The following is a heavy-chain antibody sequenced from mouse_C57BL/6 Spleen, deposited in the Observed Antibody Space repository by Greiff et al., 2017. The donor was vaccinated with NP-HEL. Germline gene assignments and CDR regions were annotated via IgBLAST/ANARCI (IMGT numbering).Heavy chain of an antibody. CDR1: GFSLTSYG. V-gene: IGHV2-2*01. J-gene: IGHJ4*01. CDR2: IWSGGST. CDR3: ARLLGTMDY. D-gene: IGHD2-1*01. Sequence: VKLMESGPGLVQPSQSLSITCTVSGFSLTSYGVHWVRQSPGKGQEWLGVIWSGGSTDYNAAFISRLSISKDNSKSQVFFKMNSLQADDTAIYYCARLLGTMDYWGQGTSVTVSS.